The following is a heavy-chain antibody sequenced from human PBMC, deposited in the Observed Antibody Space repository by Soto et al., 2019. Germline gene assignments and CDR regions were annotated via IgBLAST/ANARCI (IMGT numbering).Heavy chain of an antibody. V-gene: IGHV1-18*01. CDR1: GYTFTSYG. D-gene: IGHD2-15*01. CDR2: ISAYNGNT. Sequence: ASVKVSCKASGYTFTSYGISWVRQAPGQGLEWMGWISAYNGNTNYAQKLQGRVTMTTDTSTSTAYMELRSLRSDDTAVYYCARDVFRMNELCSGGSCYSFSWFDPGGQGTLVTVSS. CDR3: ARDVFRMNELCSGGSCYSFSWFDP. J-gene: IGHJ5*02.